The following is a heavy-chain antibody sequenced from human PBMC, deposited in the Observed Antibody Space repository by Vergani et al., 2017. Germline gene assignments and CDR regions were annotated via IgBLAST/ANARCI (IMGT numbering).Heavy chain of an antibody. CDR3: ARRPGXSSSCYHYYYYMDV. V-gene: IGHV4-34*01. J-gene: IGHJ6*03. CDR1: GGSFSGYY. CDR2: INHSGST. D-gene: IGHD6-13*01. Sequence: QVQLQQWGAGLLKPSGTLALTCAVYGGSFSGYYWSWIRQPPGKGLEWIGEINHSGSTNYNPSLKSRVTISVDTSKNQFSLKLSSVTAADTAVYYCARRPGXSSSCYHYYYYMDVWGKGTTVTVSS.